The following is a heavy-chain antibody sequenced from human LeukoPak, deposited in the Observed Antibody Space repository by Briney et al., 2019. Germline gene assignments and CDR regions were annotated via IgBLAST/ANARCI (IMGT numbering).Heavy chain of an antibody. J-gene: IGHJ4*02. CDR2: IIPIFGTA. Sequence: SVKVSCKASGGTFSSYAISWVRQAPGQGLEWMGGIIPIFGTANYAQKFQGRVTMTEDTSTDTAYMELSSLRSEDTAVYYCATTSSSWLKGGFDYWGQGTLVTVSS. D-gene: IGHD6-13*01. CDR3: ATTSSSWLKGGFDY. CDR1: GGTFSSYA. V-gene: IGHV1-69*06.